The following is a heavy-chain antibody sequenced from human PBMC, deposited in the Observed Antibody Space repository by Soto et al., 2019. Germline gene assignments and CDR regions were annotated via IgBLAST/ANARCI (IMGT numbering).Heavy chain of an antibody. CDR2: IYYRGST. J-gene: IGHJ5*02. CDR3: ARGGTSTTSLSTWFDP. D-gene: IGHD1-26*01. CDR1: GGSISNYY. Sequence: PSETLSLTCTVSGGSISNYYWTWIRRPPGKGLEWIGEIYYRGSTNYNPSLKSRVTISVDTSKNPFSLQGKSVTAADTAVYYCARGGTSTTSLSTWFDPWGQGTMVTVSS. V-gene: IGHV4-59*01.